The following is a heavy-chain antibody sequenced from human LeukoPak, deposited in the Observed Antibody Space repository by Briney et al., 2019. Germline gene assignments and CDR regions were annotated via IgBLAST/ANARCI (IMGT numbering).Heavy chain of an antibody. CDR3: ARDFSRGSYKGRDYYMDV. CDR1: GFTFSTYA. D-gene: IGHD1-26*01. J-gene: IGHJ6*03. Sequence: PGGSLRLSCAASGFTFSTYAMHWVLQAPGKGLEWVAVISYDVSKTYYADSVKGRFTISRDNSKNTLYLQMNSLRAEDTAVYYCARDFSRGSYKGRDYYMDVWGKGTTVTVSS. V-gene: IGHV3-30*04. CDR2: ISYDVSKT.